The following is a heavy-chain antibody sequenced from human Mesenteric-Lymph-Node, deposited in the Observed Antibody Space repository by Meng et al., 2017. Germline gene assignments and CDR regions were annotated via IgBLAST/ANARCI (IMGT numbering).Heavy chain of an antibody. J-gene: IGHJ6*02. CDR1: GFTFSPYS. CDR3: AQCGSGNDYTCHYRGMDV. D-gene: IGHD3-10*01. Sequence: GESLKISCAASGFTFSPYSMSWVRQAPGKGLEWVSSISGDAGNTYYADSVKGRFTVSRDNSKNTLFLQMNSLRVEDTAVYYCAQCGSGNDYTCHYRGMDVWGQGTTVTVSS. V-gene: IGHV3-23*01. CDR2: ISGDAGNT.